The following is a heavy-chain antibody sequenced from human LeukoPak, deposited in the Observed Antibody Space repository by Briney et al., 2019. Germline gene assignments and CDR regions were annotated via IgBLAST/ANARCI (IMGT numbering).Heavy chain of an antibody. J-gene: IGHJ6*03. V-gene: IGHV5-51*01. CDR3: ARHQEEYSSSSDDYDSSGYYMDV. CDR2: IYPAESYT. Sequence: GESLKISCKGSGYSFTSYWIGWVRQMPGKGLEWLGIIYPAESYTRYSPSFQGQVTISADKPISTVYLQWSSLKASDTAMYYCARHQEEYSSSSDDYDSSGYYMDVWGKGTTVTVSS. CDR1: GYSFTSYW. D-gene: IGHD6-6*01.